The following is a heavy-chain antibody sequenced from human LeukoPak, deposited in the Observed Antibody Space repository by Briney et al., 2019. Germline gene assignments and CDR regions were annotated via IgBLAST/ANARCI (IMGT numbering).Heavy chain of an antibody. V-gene: IGHV3-23*01. CDR2: IRTGGGGT. J-gene: IGHJ4*02. CDR3: ARGRVDFWSDSDH. D-gene: IGHD3-3*01. Sequence: GGSLRLSCAASGFTFSSYAMGWVRQAPGKGLEWVSTIRTGGGGTHYADSVKGRFTISRDNSKNTLYLQMNSLRAEDTAVYYCARGRVDFWSDSDHWGQGTLVTVSS. CDR1: GFTFSSYA.